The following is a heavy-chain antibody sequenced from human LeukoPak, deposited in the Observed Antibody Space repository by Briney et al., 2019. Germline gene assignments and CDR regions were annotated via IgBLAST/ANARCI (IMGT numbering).Heavy chain of an antibody. CDR1: DDSISSGGYS. V-gene: IGHV4-30-4*07. CDR3: ARQYSDILTGYHRGELYWYFDL. CDR2: IYDSGNT. Sequence: KSSETLSLTCTVSDDSISSGGYSWSWIRQPPGKGLEWIGYIYDSGNTYYNPSLKSRVTISLDTSKNQFSLKLSSVTAADTAVYYCARQYSDILTGYHRGELYWYFDLWGRGTLVTVSS. D-gene: IGHD3-9*01. J-gene: IGHJ2*01.